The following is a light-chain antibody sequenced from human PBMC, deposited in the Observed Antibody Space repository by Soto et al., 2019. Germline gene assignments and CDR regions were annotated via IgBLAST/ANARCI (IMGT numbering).Light chain of an antibody. Sequence: DVVLTQSPLSLPVTLGQPASISCRSSHSLVYSDGDTYFNWFQQRPGQSPRRLIYKVSNRYSGVPDRFSGSGSGTDFTPKNRRVEAEDVRVYYCMQGRHWPWTFGQGTKVEIK. V-gene: IGKV2-30*01. CDR1: HSLVYSDGDTY. CDR3: MQGRHWPWT. J-gene: IGKJ1*01. CDR2: KVS.